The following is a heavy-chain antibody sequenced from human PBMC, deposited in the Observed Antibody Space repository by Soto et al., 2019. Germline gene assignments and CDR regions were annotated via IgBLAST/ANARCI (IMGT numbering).Heavy chain of an antibody. V-gene: IGHV3-30-3*01. CDR3: ARGPVGAKPLYYYGMDV. CDR2: ISYDGSNK. Sequence: PGGSLRLSCAASGFTFSSYAMHWVRQAPGKGLEWVAVISYDGSNKYYADSVKGRFTISRDNSKNTLYLQMNSLRAEDTAVYYCARGPVGAKPLYYYGMDVWGQGTTVTVSS. D-gene: IGHD1-26*01. CDR1: GFTFSSYA. J-gene: IGHJ6*02.